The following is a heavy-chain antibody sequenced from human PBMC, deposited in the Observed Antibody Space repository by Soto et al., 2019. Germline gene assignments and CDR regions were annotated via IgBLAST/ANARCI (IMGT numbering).Heavy chain of an antibody. Sequence: PSETLSLTCTVSGGSISSYYWSWIRQSAGEGLEWIGRIYTSGSTNYTPSLKSRVTMSVDTSKTQFSLKLSSVTAADTAVYYCARDTMIVWGWFDPWGQGTLVTVSS. D-gene: IGHD3-22*01. V-gene: IGHV4-4*07. J-gene: IGHJ5*02. CDR2: IYTSGST. CDR3: ARDTMIVWGWFDP. CDR1: GGSISSYY.